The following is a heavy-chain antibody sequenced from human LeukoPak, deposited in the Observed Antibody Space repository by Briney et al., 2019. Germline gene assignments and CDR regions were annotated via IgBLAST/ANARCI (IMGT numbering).Heavy chain of an antibody. V-gene: IGHV3-23*01. CDR1: GFTFSSYA. CDR2: ISGSGGST. Sequence: GGSLRLSCAASGFTFSSYAMSWVRPAPGEGLEWVSAISGSGGSTYYADSVKGRFTISRDNSKNTLYLQMNSLRAEDTAVYYCAKGSRVDTAMVSWGQGTLVTVSS. D-gene: IGHD5-18*01. CDR3: AKGSRVDTAMVS. J-gene: IGHJ5*02.